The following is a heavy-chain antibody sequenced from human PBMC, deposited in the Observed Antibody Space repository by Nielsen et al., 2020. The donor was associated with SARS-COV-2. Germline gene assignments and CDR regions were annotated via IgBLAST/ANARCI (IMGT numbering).Heavy chain of an antibody. J-gene: IGHJ1*01. V-gene: IGHV3-30-3*01. CDR1: GFTFSSYA. CDR2: ISYDGSNK. CDR3: ARDSGHSSGWYVAEYFQH. D-gene: IGHD6-19*01. Sequence: GESLKISCAASGFTFSSYAMHWVRQAPGKGLEWVAVISYDGSNKYYADSVKGRFTISRDNAKNSLYLQMNSLRAEDTAVYYCARDSGHSSGWYVAEYFQHWGQGTLVTVSS.